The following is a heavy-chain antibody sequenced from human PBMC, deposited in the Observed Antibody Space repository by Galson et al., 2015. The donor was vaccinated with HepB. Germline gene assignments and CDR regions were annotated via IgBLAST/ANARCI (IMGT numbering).Heavy chain of an antibody. CDR1: GGTFSSYA. V-gene: IGHV1-69*13. Sequence: SVKVSCKASGGTFSSYAISWVRQAPGQGLEWMGGIIPIFGTANYAQKFQGRVTITADESTSTAYMELSSLRSEDTAVYYCARPVGYCSGGSCYSGFYYYYYGMDVWGQGTTVTVSS. D-gene: IGHD2-15*01. CDR3: ARPVGYCSGGSCYSGFYYYYYGMDV. J-gene: IGHJ6*02. CDR2: IIPIFGTA.